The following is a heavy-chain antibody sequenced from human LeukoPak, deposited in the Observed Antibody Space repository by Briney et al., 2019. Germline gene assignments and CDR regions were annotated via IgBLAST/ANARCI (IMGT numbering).Heavy chain of an antibody. V-gene: IGHV4-59*01. CDR1: GGSITSYF. CDR2: IYHSGTT. J-gene: IGHJ1*01. CDR3: AQKAPFSPTYSQQ. Sequence: SETLSLTCTVSGGSITSYFWSWIRQPPGRRLEWIGYIYHSGTTNYNPSLKSRATISADTSKNQFSLRLTSVTAADTAVYYCAQKAPFSPTYSQQWGQGTLVTVSS. D-gene: IGHD2/OR15-2a*01.